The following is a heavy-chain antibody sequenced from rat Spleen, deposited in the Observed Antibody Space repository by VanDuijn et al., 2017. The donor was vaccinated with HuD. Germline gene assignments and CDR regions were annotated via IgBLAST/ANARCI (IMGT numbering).Heavy chain of an antibody. V-gene: IGHV5-25*01. CDR1: GFTFSTFP. CDR2: ISSGGGDT. D-gene: IGHD1-12*02. Sequence: EVQLVESGGGLVQPGRSLKLSCAASGFTFSTFPMAWVRQAPKMGLEWVASISSGGGDTYYRDSVKGRFTISRDNAKSTLYLQMDSLRSEDTATYYCATSYDGTLKGFAYWGQGTLVTVSS. J-gene: IGHJ3*01. CDR3: ATSYDGTLKGFAY.